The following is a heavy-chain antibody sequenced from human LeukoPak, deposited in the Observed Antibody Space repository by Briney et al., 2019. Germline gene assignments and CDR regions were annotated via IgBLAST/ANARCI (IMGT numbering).Heavy chain of an antibody. CDR2: MNPNSGNT. D-gene: IGHD3-3*01. V-gene: IGHV1-8*03. J-gene: IGHJ3*02. Sequence: GASVKVSCKASGYTFTSYDINWVRQATGQGLEWMGWMNPNSGNTGYAQKFQGRVTITRNTSISTAYMELSSLRSEDMAVYYCARGTYTIFGVVIKTSDAFDIWGQGTMVTVSS. CDR3: ARGTYTIFGVVIKTSDAFDI. CDR1: GYTFTSYD.